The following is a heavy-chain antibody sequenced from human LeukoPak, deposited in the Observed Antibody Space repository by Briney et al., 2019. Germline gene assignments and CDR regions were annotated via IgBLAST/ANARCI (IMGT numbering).Heavy chain of an antibody. V-gene: IGHV1-18*01. J-gene: IGHJ4*02. Sequence: GASVKVSCKASGYTFTSYAMHWVRQAPGQRLEWMGWISAHNGNTNYAQKLQGRVTMTTDTSTSTAYMELRSLRSDDTAVYYCARDSGRWYYDTSGVWGYYFEYWGQGTLVSVSS. CDR1: GYTFTSYA. D-gene: IGHD3-22*01. CDR3: ARDSGRWYYDTSGVWGYYFEY. CDR2: ISAHNGNT.